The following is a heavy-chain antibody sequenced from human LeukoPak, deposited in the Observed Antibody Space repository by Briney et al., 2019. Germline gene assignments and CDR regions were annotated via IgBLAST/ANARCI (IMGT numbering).Heavy chain of an antibody. Sequence: SETLSLTCTVSGGSISSGDYYWSWTRQPPGKGLEWIGYIYYSGSTYYNPSLKSRVTISVDTSKNQFSLKLSSVTAADTAVYYCARAARDSSGWYAIYYYYYYMDVWGKGTTVTVSS. D-gene: IGHD6-19*01. CDR2: IYYSGST. CDR3: ARAARDSSGWYAIYYYYYYMDV. V-gene: IGHV4-30-4*08. J-gene: IGHJ6*03. CDR1: GGSISSGDYY.